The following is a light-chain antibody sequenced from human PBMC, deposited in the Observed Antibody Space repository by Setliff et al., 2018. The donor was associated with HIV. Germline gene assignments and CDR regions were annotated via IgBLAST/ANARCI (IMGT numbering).Light chain of an antibody. V-gene: IGLV2-8*01. CDR3: SSYAGNNNYV. J-gene: IGLJ1*01. Sequence: QSALPQPPSASGSPGQSVTISCTGTSSDVGGYNYVSWYQQHPGKAPKLVTFEVTKRPSGVPDRFSGSKSGNTASLTVSGLQAEDEADYYCSSYAGNNNYVVGTGTKVTVL. CDR2: EVT. CDR1: SSDVGGYNY.